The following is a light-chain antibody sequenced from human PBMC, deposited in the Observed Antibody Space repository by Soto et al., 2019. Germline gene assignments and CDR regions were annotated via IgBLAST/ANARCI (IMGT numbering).Light chain of an antibody. CDR2: GTS. J-gene: IGKJ4*01. Sequence: EIVFTHSPGTLSLSPGERATLSCRASQSVSSSFLAWYQQKPGQAPRLLIYGTSSRATGIPDRFSGSGSGTDFTLTISGLEPEDFAVYSCQQYGSSPTFGGGTKVDIK. CDR1: QSVSSSF. V-gene: IGKV3-20*01. CDR3: QQYGSSPT.